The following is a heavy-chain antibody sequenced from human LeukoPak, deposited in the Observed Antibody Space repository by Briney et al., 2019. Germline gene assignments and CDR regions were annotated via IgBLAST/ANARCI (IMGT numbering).Heavy chain of an antibody. D-gene: IGHD1-1*01. V-gene: IGHV3-53*01. CDR1: GFTVSSNS. J-gene: IGHJ4*02. Sequence: GGSLRLSCTVSGFTVSSNSMSWVRQAPGKGLEWVSFIYNSSRIHYSDSVKGRFTISRDNSKNTLYLQMNSLRAEDTAVYYCARISSMTTSLAGLDSWGQGTLVTVSS. CDR2: IYNSSRI. CDR3: ARISSMTTSLAGLDS.